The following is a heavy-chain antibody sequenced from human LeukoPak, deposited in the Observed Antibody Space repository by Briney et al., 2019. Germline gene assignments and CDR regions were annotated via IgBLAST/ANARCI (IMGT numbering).Heavy chain of an antibody. V-gene: IGHV4-34*01. D-gene: IGHD6-13*01. CDR1: GGSSSNYY. Sequence: PSETLSLTCVLYGGSSSNYYWSWIRQPPGKGLEWIGEINHSGSTNYNPSLKSRVTISVDTSKNQFSLKLSSVTAADTAVYYCARLLRDQQLGPTSTVSHNDYWGQGTLVTVSS. CDR2: INHSGST. CDR3: ARLLRDQQLGPTSTVSHNDY. J-gene: IGHJ4*02.